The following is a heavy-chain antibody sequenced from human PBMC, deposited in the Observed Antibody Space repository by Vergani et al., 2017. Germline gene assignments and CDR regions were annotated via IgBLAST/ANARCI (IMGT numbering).Heavy chain of an antibody. CDR2: IIPILGIA. J-gene: IGHJ3*02. CDR3: ARDNRHCSSTSCYPRDAFDI. Sequence: QVQLVQSGAEVKKPGSSVKVSCKASGGTFSSYTISWVRQAPGQGLEWMGRIIPILGIANYAQKLQGRVTMTTDTTTSTAYMELRSLRSDDTAVYYCARDNRHCSSTSCYPRDAFDIWGQGTMVTVSS. D-gene: IGHD2-2*01. V-gene: IGHV1-69*08. CDR1: GGTFSSYT.